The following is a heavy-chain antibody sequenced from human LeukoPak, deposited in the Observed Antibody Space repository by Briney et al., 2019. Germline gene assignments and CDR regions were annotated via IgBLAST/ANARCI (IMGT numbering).Heavy chain of an antibody. D-gene: IGHD4-17*01. Sequence: SETLSLTCAVSGGSISSSSYYWGWIRQPPGKGLEWIGSIYYSGSTYYNPSLKSRVTMSVDTSKNQFSLKLSSVTAADTAVYYCARVPDYDDYPFDYWGQGTLVTVSS. J-gene: IGHJ4*02. V-gene: IGHV4-39*07. CDR2: IYYSGST. CDR3: ARVPDYDDYPFDY. CDR1: GGSISSSSYY.